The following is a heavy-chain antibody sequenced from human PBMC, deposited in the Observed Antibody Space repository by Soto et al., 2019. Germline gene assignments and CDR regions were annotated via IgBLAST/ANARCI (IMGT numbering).Heavy chain of an antibody. J-gene: IGHJ4*02. Sequence: PVGSLRLSCAVSGFIFSDHGMNWVRQAPGKGLEWVSSIDEDGSTTHYADSVKGRFTISRDNSKNTLYLQMDSLRAEDTALYYCARVLYGFSYGKCDHWGQGTLVTVSS. CDR2: IDEDGSTT. CDR3: ARVLYGFSYGKCDH. D-gene: IGHD1-1*01. V-gene: IGHV3-23*01. CDR1: GFIFSDHG.